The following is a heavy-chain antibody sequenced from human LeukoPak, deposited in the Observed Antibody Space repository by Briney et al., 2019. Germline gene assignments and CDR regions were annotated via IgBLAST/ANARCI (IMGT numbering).Heavy chain of an antibody. V-gene: IGHV3-15*01. J-gene: IGHJ4*02. CDR1: GFTFSNAW. CDR3: TTLTGYCSGGSCRPFDY. Sequence: GGSLRLSCAASGFTFSNAWMSWVRQAPGKGLEWVGRIKSKTDGGTTDYAAPVKGRFTISRDDSKNTLYLQMNSLKTEDTAVYYSTTLTGYCSGGSCRPFDYWGQGTLVTVSS. D-gene: IGHD2-15*01. CDR2: IKSKTDGGTT.